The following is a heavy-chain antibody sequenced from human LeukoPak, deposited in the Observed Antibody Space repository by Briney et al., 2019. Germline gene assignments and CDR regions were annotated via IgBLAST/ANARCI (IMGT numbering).Heavy chain of an antibody. D-gene: IGHD6-13*01. Sequence: PGRSLRLSCAASGFTFDDYAMHWVRQAPGKGLEWVSGISWNSGSIGYADSVKGRFTICRDNDKNSLYLQMNSVRAEDTALYYCAKGHSSSWTLDDAFDIWGQGTMVTVSS. CDR1: GFTFDDYA. CDR2: ISWNSGSI. V-gene: IGHV3-9*01. CDR3: AKGHSSSWTLDDAFDI. J-gene: IGHJ3*02.